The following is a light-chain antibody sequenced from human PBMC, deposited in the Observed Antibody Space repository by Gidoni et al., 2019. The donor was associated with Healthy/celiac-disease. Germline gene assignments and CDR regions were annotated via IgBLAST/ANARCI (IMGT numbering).Light chain of an antibody. V-gene: IGKV3-20*01. Sequence: LSCRASQSVSSSYLAWYQQKPGQAPRLLIYGASSRATGIPDRFSGSGSGTDFTLTISRLEPEDFAVYYCQQYGSSPRTFGQGTKVEIK. CDR3: QQYGSSPRT. CDR2: GAS. J-gene: IGKJ1*01. CDR1: QSVSSSY.